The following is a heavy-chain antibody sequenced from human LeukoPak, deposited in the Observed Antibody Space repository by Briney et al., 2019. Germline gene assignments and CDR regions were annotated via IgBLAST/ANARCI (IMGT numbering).Heavy chain of an antibody. Sequence: GGSLRLSCAASGFTFSSYAMHWVRQAPGKGLEWVEVISYDGSNKYYADSVKGRFTISRDNSKNTLYLQMNSLRAEDTAVYYCARRDVVPAAIDYWGQGTLVTVSS. CDR3: ARRDVVPAAIDY. V-gene: IGHV3-30-3*01. D-gene: IGHD2-2*01. J-gene: IGHJ4*02. CDR2: ISYDGSNK. CDR1: GFTFSSYA.